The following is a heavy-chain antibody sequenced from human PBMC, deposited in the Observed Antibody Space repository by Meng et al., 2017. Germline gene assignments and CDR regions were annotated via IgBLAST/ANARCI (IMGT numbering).Heavy chain of an antibody. Sequence: ASVKVSCKASGYTFTGYYMHWVRQAPGQGLEWMGRINPNSGGTNYAQTFQGRVTMTRDTSISTAYMQLSRLRSDDTAVYYCARIPPVDSRGWYHYWGQGTLVTVSS. CDR3: ARIPPVDSRGWYHY. CDR2: INPNSGGT. V-gene: IGHV1-2*06. J-gene: IGHJ4*02. D-gene: IGHD6-19*01. CDR1: GYTFTGYY.